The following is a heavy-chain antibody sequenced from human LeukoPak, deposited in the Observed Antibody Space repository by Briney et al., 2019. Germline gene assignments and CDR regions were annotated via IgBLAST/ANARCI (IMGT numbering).Heavy chain of an antibody. Sequence: SETLSLTCTVSGGSISSYYWSWIRQPAGKGLEWIGRIYTSGSTNYNPSLKSRVTMSVDTSKNQFSLKLSSVTAADTAVYYCARVIGGVAAAGSVHYYYYYMDVWGQGTMVTVSS. CDR2: IYTSGST. V-gene: IGHV4-4*07. CDR1: GGSISSYY. D-gene: IGHD6-13*01. CDR3: ARVIGGVAAAGSVHYYYYYMDV. J-gene: IGHJ6*03.